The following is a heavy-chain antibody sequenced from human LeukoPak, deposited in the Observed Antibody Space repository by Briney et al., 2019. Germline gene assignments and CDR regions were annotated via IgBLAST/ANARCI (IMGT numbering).Heavy chain of an antibody. CDR2: IKEDGSEK. Sequence: GGSLRLSCAASGFTFNNYWMGWVRQAPGKGLEWVANIKEDGSEKYYVDSVKGRLTISRDNGKNSLYLQMNSLRAEDTAVYNCARVRPYTCGLLFDYWGQGTLVTVSS. D-gene: IGHD2-21*01. J-gene: IGHJ4*02. CDR3: ARVRPYTCGLLFDY. V-gene: IGHV3-7*01. CDR1: GFTFNNYW.